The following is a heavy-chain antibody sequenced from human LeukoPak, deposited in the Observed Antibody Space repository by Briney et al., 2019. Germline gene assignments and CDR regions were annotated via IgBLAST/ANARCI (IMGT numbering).Heavy chain of an antibody. D-gene: IGHD6-19*01. CDR3: AKSSKGYSSGYPSDY. Sequence: PGGPLRLSCAASGFTFSSYGMHWVRQAPGKGLEWVAVISYDGSNKYYADSVKGRFTISRDNSKNTLYLQMNSLRAEDTAVYYCAKSSKGYSSGYPSDYWGQGTLVTVSS. J-gene: IGHJ4*02. V-gene: IGHV3-30*18. CDR2: ISYDGSNK. CDR1: GFTFSSYG.